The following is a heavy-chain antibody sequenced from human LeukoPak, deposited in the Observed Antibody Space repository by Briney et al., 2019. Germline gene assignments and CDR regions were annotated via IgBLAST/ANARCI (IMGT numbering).Heavy chain of an antibody. Sequence: SETLSLTCAVYGGSFSGYYWSWIRQPPGKGLEWIGEINHSGSTNYNPSLKSRVTISVDTSKNQFSLKLSSVTAADTAVYYRARGGPQYSSGWYSVYWGQGTLVTVSS. CDR3: ARGGPQYSSGWYSVY. D-gene: IGHD6-19*01. CDR1: GGSFSGYY. J-gene: IGHJ4*02. V-gene: IGHV4-34*01. CDR2: INHSGST.